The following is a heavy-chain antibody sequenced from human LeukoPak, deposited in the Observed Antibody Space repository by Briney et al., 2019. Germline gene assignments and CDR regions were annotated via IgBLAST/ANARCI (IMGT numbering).Heavy chain of an antibody. CDR1: GFTFSSYA. Sequence: GGSLRLSCAAPGFTFSSYAMSWVRQAPGKGLEWVSAISGSGGSTYYADSVKGRFTISRDNSKNTLYLQMNSQRAEDTAVYYCAKAGSSWYLIVYWGQGTLVTVSS. V-gene: IGHV3-23*01. CDR3: AKAGSSWYLIVY. CDR2: ISGSGGST. D-gene: IGHD6-13*01. J-gene: IGHJ4*02.